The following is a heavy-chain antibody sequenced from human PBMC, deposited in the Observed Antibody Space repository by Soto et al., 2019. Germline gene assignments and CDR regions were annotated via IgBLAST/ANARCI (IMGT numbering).Heavy chain of an antibody. CDR2: IHAGNGDT. J-gene: IGHJ6*02. CDR1: GYTFTNYA. Sequence: ASVKVSCKASGYTFTNYAMHWVRQAPGHRLEWMGWIHAGNGDTKYSQKFQGRVTITRDTSATTAYMELSSLRSEDPALNYCARAPRPSGHYYYAMDVWGQGTTVTVSS. V-gene: IGHV1-3*01. CDR3: ARAPRPSGHYYYAMDV. D-gene: IGHD1-1*01.